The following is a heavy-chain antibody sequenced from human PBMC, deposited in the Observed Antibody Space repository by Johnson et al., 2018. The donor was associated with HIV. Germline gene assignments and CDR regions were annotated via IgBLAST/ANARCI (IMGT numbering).Heavy chain of an antibody. D-gene: IGHD3-10*01. V-gene: IGHV3-43*01. CDR2: ISWDGGST. CDR3: AKEGRDAFDI. CDR1: GFIFDDYT. J-gene: IGHJ3*02. Sequence: VQLVESGGGLVQPGGSLRLSCAASGFIFDDYTMHWVRQAQGKGLEWVSFISWDGGSTYYADSVKGRFTISRDNSKNSLYLQMNSLRAEDSALYYCAKEGRDAFDIWGQGTTVTVSS.